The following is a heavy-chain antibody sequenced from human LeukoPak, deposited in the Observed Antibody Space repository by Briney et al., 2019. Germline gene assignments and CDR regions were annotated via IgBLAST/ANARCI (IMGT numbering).Heavy chain of an antibody. D-gene: IGHD3-10*01. Sequence: PGGSLRLSCAASGFTFSSYAMSWVRQAPGKGLEWVSAISGSGGSTYYADSVKGRFTISRDNSKNTLYLQMNSLRAEDTAVYYCAKDGLLWFGELFNEDYFDYWGQGTLVTVSS. CDR1: GFTFSSYA. V-gene: IGHV3-23*01. CDR2: ISGSGGST. CDR3: AKDGLLWFGELFNEDYFDY. J-gene: IGHJ4*02.